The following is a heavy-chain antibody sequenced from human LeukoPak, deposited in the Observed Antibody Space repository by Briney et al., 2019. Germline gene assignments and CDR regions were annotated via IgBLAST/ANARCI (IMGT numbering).Heavy chain of an antibody. Sequence: ASMKVSCKASGYTFTSYGISWVRQAPGQGLEWMGWISAYNGNTNYAQKLQGRVTMTTDTSTSTAYMELRSLRSDDTAVYYCARAVYNIVVVPAAKGYAFDIWGQGTMVTVSS. CDR3: ARAVYNIVVVPAAKGYAFDI. CDR1: GYTFTSYG. V-gene: IGHV1-18*01. CDR2: ISAYNGNT. D-gene: IGHD2-2*01. J-gene: IGHJ3*02.